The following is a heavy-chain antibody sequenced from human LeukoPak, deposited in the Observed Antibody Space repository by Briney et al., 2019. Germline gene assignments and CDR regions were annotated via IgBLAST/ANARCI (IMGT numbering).Heavy chain of an antibody. CDR1: GFTFSSYG. D-gene: IGHD3-3*01. V-gene: IGHV3-30*02. CDR2: VRYDGSNK. Sequence: GGSLRLSCAASGFTFSSYGMHWVRQAPGKGLEWVAFVRYDGSNKYYADSVKGRFTISRDNSKNTLYLQMNSLRAEDTAVYYCAKDDGQFGVIHFDYWGQGTLVTVSS. CDR3: AKDDGQFGVIHFDY. J-gene: IGHJ4*02.